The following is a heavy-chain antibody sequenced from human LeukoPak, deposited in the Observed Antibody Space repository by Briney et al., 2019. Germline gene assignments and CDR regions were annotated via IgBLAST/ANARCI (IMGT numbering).Heavy chain of an antibody. J-gene: IGHJ2*01. CDR2: SSGSGAST. D-gene: IGHD3-10*01. V-gene: IGHV3-23*01. Sequence: GGSLRLSCVGSGFTFINYAMAWVRQSPGRGLEYVSSSSGSGASTHYADSVKGRFTISRDNSRNTLYLEMSSLRAEDSALYYCAKDRAPYGSGGGEDYFDLWGRGTLVTVSS. CDR3: AKDRAPYGSGGGEDYFDL. CDR1: GFTFINYA.